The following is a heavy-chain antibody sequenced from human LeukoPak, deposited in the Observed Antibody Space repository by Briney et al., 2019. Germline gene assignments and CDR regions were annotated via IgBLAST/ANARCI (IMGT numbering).Heavy chain of an antibody. CDR3: AKDIFTGIAAAGAIDY. J-gene: IGHJ4*02. CDR1: GFTFDDYA. D-gene: IGHD6-13*01. CDR2: ISWNSGSI. V-gene: IGHV3-9*01. Sequence: GRSLRLSCAASGFTFDDYAMHWVRQAPGQGLEWVSGISWNSGSIGYADSVKGRFTISRDNAKNSLYLQMNSLRAEDTALYYCAKDIFTGIAAAGAIDYWGQGTLVTVSS.